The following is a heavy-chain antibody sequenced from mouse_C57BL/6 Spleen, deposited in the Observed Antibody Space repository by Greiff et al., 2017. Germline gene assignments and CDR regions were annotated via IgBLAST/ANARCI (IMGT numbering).Heavy chain of an antibody. Sequence: EVMLVESGAELVKPGASVKLSCTASGFNIKDYYMHWVKQRTEQGLEWIGRIDPEDGETKYAPKFPGKATITADTSSNTAYLQLSSLTSEDTAVYYCARDSHFDYWGQGTTLTVSS. V-gene: IGHV14-2*01. CDR2: IDPEDGET. CDR3: ARDSHFDY. D-gene: IGHD6-1*01. J-gene: IGHJ2*01. CDR1: GFNIKDYY.